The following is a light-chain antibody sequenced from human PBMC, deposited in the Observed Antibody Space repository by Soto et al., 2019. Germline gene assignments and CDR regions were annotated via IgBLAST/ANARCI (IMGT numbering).Light chain of an antibody. V-gene: IGLV2-8*01. CDR1: SSDVGAYNY. CDR3: SSFASSNTWV. J-gene: IGLJ3*02. Sequence: QSALTQPPSASGSPGQSVTISCTGTSSDVGAYNYVSWYQQHAGKAPKLVIYEVTKRPSGVPDRFSGSKSANTASLTVSGLQAGDEADYYCSSFASSNTWVFGGGTKL. CDR2: EVT.